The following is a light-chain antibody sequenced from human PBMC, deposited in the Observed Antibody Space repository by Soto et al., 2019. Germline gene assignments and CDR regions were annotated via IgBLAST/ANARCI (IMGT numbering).Light chain of an antibody. CDR3: QQRSNWPPVIT. CDR1: QSVSSAN. Sequence: IVMTQSPATLSVSPGEGVTLSCSASQSVSSANFAWYQQKPGQAPRLLIYDASTRATGIPARFSGSGSGTDFTLTISSLEPEDFSVYYCQQRSNWPPVITFGQGTRLEIK. V-gene: IGKV3-11*01. CDR2: DAS. J-gene: IGKJ5*01.